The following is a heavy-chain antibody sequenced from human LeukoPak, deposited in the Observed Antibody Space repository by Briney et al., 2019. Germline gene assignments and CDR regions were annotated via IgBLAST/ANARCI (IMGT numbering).Heavy chain of an antibody. CDR1: GFTSTNYA. CDR3: AKGAYDYIEMGYFDS. J-gene: IGHJ4*02. V-gene: IGHV3-23*01. CDR2: LIGSSGST. Sequence: GGSLRLSCAASGFTSTNYAMNWVRQAPGKGLEWVSVLIGSSGSTDYADSIKGRFTISRDKSKNTLFLQMNSLRAEDTAIYFCAKGAYDYIEMGYFDSWGQGTLVTVSS. D-gene: IGHD5-12*01.